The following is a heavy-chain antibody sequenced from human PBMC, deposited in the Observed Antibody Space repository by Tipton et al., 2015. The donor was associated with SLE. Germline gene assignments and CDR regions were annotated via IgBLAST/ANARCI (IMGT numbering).Heavy chain of an antibody. J-gene: IGHJ1*01. CDR1: GFTFSSYW. D-gene: IGHD1-26*01. CDR3: AREDSGSLEYFQH. Sequence: SLRLSCAASGFTFSSYWMSWVRQAPGKGLEWVANIKQDGSEKYYVDSVKGRFTISRDNAKNSLYLQMNSLRAEDTAVYYCAREDSGSLEYFQHWGQGTLVTVSS. CDR2: IKQDGSEK. V-gene: IGHV3-7*01.